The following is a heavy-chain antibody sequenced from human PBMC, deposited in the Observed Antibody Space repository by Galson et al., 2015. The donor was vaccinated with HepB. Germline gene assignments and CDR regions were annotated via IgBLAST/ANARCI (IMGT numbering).Heavy chain of an antibody. CDR1: GFTFSNYA. Sequence: SLRLSCAASGFTFSNYAMHWVRQAPGKGLEWVAVISYDGSNKYYADSVKGRFTISRDNSKNTLYLQMNSLRAEDTAVYYGARYGYSSGWYYDEQGNDAFDIWGQGTMVTVSS. CDR3: ARYGYSSGWYYDEQGNDAFDI. J-gene: IGHJ3*02. D-gene: IGHD6-19*01. V-gene: IGHV3-30*04. CDR2: ISYDGSNK.